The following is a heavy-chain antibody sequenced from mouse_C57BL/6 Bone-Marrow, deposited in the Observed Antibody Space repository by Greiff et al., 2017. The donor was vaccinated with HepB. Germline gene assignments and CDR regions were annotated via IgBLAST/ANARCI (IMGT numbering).Heavy chain of an antibody. CDR1: GFSFNTYA. V-gene: IGHV10-1*01. CDR3: VRPYDYDLFAY. J-gene: IGHJ3*01. Sequence: EVQGVESGGGLVQPKGSLKLSCAASGFSFNTYAMNWVRQAPGKGLEWVARIRSKSNNYATYYADSVKDRFTISRDDSESMLYLQMNNLKTEDTAMYYCVRPYDYDLFAYWGQGTLVTVSA. D-gene: IGHD2-4*01. CDR2: IRSKSNNYAT.